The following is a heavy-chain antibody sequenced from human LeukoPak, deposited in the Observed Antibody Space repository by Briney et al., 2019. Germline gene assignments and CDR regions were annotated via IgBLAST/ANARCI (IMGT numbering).Heavy chain of an antibody. CDR2: ISRSSGTI. D-gene: IGHD1-26*01. V-gene: IGHV3-48*04. CDR3: ARDGTKGSMDV. Sequence: PGGSLRLSCAASGFTFSSYSMNWDRQAPGKGLEWISYISRSSGTIYFADSLEGRFTISRDNAKNSLYLQMNSLRAEDTAVYYCARDGTKGSMDVWGQGTTVTVSS. J-gene: IGHJ6*02. CDR1: GFTFSSYS.